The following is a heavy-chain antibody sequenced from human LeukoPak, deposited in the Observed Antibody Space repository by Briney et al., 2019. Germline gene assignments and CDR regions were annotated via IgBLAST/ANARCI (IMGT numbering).Heavy chain of an antibody. V-gene: IGHV1-69*06. CDR2: IIPIFGTA. Sequence: SVKVSCKASGGTFSSYAIGWVRQAPGQGLEWMGGIIPIFGTANYAQKFQGRVTITADKSTSTAYMELSSLRSEDTAVYYCARDPRYDILTGTGPDWGQGTLVTVSS. CDR3: ARDPRYDILTGTGPD. CDR1: GGTFSSYA. J-gene: IGHJ4*02. D-gene: IGHD3-9*01.